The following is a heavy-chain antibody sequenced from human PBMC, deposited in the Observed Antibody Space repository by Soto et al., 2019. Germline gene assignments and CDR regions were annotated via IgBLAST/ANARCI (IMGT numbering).Heavy chain of an antibody. V-gene: IGHV3-53*01. CDR1: GFKVGSSY. CDR2: IVSGGST. J-gene: IGHJ3*02. D-gene: IGHD3-10*01. CDR3: AKGSAEYYGWGGWGGGHHDAFDI. Sequence: GGSLRLSCAASGFKVGSSYVTWVRQAPGEGLEWVSVIVSGGSTHYADSVTGRFTVSRDNSKNTLYLQMNSLRAEDTAVYYCAKGSAEYYGWGGWGGGHHDAFDIWGQGTMVTVSS.